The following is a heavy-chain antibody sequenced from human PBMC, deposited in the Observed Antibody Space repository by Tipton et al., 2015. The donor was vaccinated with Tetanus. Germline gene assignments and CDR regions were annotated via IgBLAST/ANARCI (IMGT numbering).Heavy chain of an antibody. V-gene: IGHV4-30-4*01. D-gene: IGHD5-12*01. CDR3: ARHGLPSAVVARDASDI. CDR1: GASLSSGYYF. CDR2: INSHGST. Sequence: TLSLTCSVSGASLSSGYYFWSWLRQSPGGGLEWIGYINSHGSTWYNPSLKSRVTISVDTSNNHLPLKLSSVTAADTAVYYCARHGLPSAVVARDASDIWGHGTMVNVSS. J-gene: IGHJ3*02.